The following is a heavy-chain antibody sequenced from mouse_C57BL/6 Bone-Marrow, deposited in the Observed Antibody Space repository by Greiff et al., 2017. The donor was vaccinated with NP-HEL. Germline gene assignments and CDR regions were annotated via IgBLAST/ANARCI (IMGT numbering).Heavy chain of an antibody. CDR3: AITTVVAIEYYAMDY. D-gene: IGHD1-1*01. CDR1: GYTFTDYY. V-gene: IGHV1-19*01. J-gene: IGHJ4*01. Sequence: EVKLMESGPVLVKPGASVKMSCKASGYTFTDYYMNWVKQSHGKSLEWIGVINPYNGGTSYNQKFKGKATLTVDKSSSTAYMELNSLTSEDSAVYYCAITTVVAIEYYAMDYWGQGTSVTVSS. CDR2: INPYNGGT.